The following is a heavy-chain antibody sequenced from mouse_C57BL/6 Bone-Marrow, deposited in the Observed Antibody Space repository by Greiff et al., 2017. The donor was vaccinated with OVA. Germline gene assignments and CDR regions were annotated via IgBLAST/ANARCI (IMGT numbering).Heavy chain of an antibody. CDR3: ARRDYDYDGGYAMDY. J-gene: IGHJ4*01. V-gene: IGHV5-6*02. D-gene: IGHD2-4*01. CDR1: GFTFSSYG. Sequence: EVKLVESGGDLVKPGGSLKLSCAASGFTFSSYGMSWVRQTPDKRLEWVATISSGGSYTYYPDSVKGRFTISRDNAKNTLYLQMSSLKSEDTAMYYCARRDYDYDGGYAMDYWGQGTSVTVSS. CDR2: ISSGGSYT.